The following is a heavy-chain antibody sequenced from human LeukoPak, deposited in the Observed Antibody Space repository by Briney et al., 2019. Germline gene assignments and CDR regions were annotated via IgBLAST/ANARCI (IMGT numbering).Heavy chain of an antibody. Sequence: PGGSLLHCCSASGYTLSKLWMSWGRQAPGKGLEWVGRIKRRGDGGTTDYAAPVKDRFTISRDDSKNTLYLQMNSLKTDDTAVYYCTVGVGDYWAQGPLVTVSS. CDR2: IKRRGDGGTT. D-gene: IGHD2-2*01. CDR1: GYTLSKLW. CDR3: TVGVGDY. J-gene: IGHJ4*02. V-gene: IGHV3-15*01.